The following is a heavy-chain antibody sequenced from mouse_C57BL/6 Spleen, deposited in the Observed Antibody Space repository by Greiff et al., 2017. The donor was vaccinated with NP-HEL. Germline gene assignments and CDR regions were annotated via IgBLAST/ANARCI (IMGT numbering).Heavy chain of an antibody. CDR3: ARDPDAY. CDR1: GFTFSSYA. Sequence: EVMLVESGGGLVKPGGSLKLSCAASGFTFSSYAMSWVRQTPEKRLEWVATISDGGSYTYYPDNVKGRFTISRDNAKNNLYLQMSHLKSEDTAMYYCARDPDAYWGQGTLVTVSA. J-gene: IGHJ3*01. CDR2: ISDGGSYT. V-gene: IGHV5-4*01.